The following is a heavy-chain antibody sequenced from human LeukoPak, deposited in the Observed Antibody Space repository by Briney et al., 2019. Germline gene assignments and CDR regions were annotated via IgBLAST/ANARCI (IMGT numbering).Heavy chain of an antibody. CDR3: ARVFTAYYYDSSGSLATDAFDI. Sequence: SETLSLTCTVSGGSISSYYWSWIRQPAGKGLEWIGRIYTSGSTNCNPSLKSRVTMSVDTSKNQFSLKLSSVTAADTAVYYCARVFTAYYYDSSGSLATDAFDIWGQGTMVTVSS. J-gene: IGHJ3*02. CDR1: GGSISSYY. CDR2: IYTSGST. D-gene: IGHD3-22*01. V-gene: IGHV4-4*07.